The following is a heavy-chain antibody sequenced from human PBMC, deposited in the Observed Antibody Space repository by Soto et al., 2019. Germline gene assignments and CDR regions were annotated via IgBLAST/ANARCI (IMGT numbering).Heavy chain of an antibody. CDR1: GGSISSGDYY. D-gene: IGHD2-8*01. CDR2: ILYSGTS. Sequence: QVQLQESGPGLVKPSQTLSLTCTVSGGSISSGDYYWSWIRQPPGKGLEWIGYILYSGTSNYNPSLESRLTISVDTSKNPFSLKLSSVTAADTPVYYCARNGALDYWGRGILVTVSS. CDR3: ARNGALDY. J-gene: IGHJ4*02. V-gene: IGHV4-30-4*01.